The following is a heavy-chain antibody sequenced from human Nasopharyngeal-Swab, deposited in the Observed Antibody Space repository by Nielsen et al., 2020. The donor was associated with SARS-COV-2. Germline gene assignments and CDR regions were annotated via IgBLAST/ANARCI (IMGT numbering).Heavy chain of an antibody. CDR3: ARHKYCSSTSCYFRREKASYYYMDV. CDR2: IYYSGST. V-gene: IGHV4-39*01. CDR1: GGSISSSSYY. J-gene: IGHJ6*03. D-gene: IGHD2-2*01. Sequence: SETLSLTCTVSGGSISSSSYYWGWFRQPPGKGLERIGNIYYSGSTYYNQSLKSRVTISVDTSKNQFSLKLSSVTAADTAVYYCARHKYCSSTSCYFRREKASYYYMDVWGKGTTVTVSS.